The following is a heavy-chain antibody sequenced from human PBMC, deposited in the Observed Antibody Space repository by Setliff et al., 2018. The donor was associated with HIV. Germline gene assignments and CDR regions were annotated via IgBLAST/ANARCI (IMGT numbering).Heavy chain of an antibody. V-gene: IGHV1-69*13. J-gene: IGHJ4*02. D-gene: IGHD3-3*01. CDR1: GGTFSSYA. Sequence: GASVKVSRKASGGTFSSYAISWVRQAPGQGLEWMGGIIPIFGTANYAQKFQGRVTITADESTSTAYMELSSLRSEDTAVYYCARDFTGGDGYNFWDYWGQGTLVTVSS. CDR2: IIPIFGTA. CDR3: ARDFTGGDGYNFWDY.